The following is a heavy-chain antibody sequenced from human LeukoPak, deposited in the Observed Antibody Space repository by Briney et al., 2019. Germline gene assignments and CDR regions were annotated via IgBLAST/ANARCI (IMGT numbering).Heavy chain of an antibody. J-gene: IGHJ4*02. V-gene: IGHV3-23*01. CDR2: ISGSGGSI. D-gene: IGHD1-26*01. Sequence: GGSLRLSCAASGYTFSNTGMSWVRQAPGKGLEWVSAISGSGGSIYYTDSVKGRFTISRDNSKNTLFLQMNSLRAEDTAVYYCAKVWGSYSTGYFDYWGQGTLVTVSS. CDR3: AKVWGSYSTGYFDY. CDR1: GYTFSNTG.